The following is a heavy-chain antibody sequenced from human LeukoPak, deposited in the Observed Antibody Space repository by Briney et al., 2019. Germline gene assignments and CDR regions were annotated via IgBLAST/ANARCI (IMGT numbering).Heavy chain of an antibody. J-gene: IGHJ4*02. CDR2: ISGSSSTI. CDR1: GFTFSSYS. Sequence: PGGSLRLSCAASGFTFSSYSMNWVRQAPGKGLEWVSYISGSSSTIYYADSVKGRFTISRDNAKNSPYVQMNSLRADDTAVYYCAREPYSSGSYQVDYWGQGTPVTVSS. D-gene: IGHD3-10*01. V-gene: IGHV3-48*01. CDR3: AREPYSSGSYQVDY.